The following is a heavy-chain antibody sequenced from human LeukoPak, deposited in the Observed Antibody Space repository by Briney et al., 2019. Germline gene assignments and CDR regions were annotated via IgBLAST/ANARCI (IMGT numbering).Heavy chain of an antibody. CDR3: ARDFYENDAGAFDI. CDR2: INTNSGGT. V-gene: IGHV1-2*02. J-gene: IGHJ3*02. D-gene: IGHD3-16*01. CDR1: GYTFTGYY. Sequence: APVKVSCKASGYTFTGYYLHWVRQAPGQGLEWMGWINTNSGGTLYAQEFQGRVTMTRDTSISTVYMELSRLTSDDTAVYYCARDFYENDAGAFDIWGQGTMAIVSS.